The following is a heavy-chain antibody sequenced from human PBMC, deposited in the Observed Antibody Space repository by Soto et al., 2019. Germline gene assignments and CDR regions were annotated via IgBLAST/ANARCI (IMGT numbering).Heavy chain of an antibody. CDR1: GFTFSSYG. J-gene: IGHJ4*02. D-gene: IGHD2-21*02. CDR2: ISYDGSNK. CDR3: AKDRDIVVVTLIFDY. V-gene: IGHV3-30*18. Sequence: GGSLRLSCAASGFTFSSYGMHWVRQAPGKGLEWVAVISYDGSNKYYADSVKGRFTISRDNSKNTLYLQMNSLRAEDTAVYYCAKDRDIVVVTLIFDYWGQGTLVTVSS.